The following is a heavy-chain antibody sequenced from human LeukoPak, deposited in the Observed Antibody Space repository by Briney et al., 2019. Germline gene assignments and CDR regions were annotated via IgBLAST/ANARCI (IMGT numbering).Heavy chain of an antibody. CDR2: INPSGGST. V-gene: IGHV1-46*01. J-gene: IGHJ4*02. CDR3: ARGLDYYDSSGYLDWVDY. Sequence: ASVKVSCKASGYTFTSYYMHWVRQAPGQGLEWMGIINPSGGSTSYAQKFQGRVTMTRDTSTSTVYMELSRLRSDDTAVYYCARGLDYYDSSGYLDWVDYWGQGTLVTVSS. CDR1: GYTFTSYY. D-gene: IGHD3-22*01.